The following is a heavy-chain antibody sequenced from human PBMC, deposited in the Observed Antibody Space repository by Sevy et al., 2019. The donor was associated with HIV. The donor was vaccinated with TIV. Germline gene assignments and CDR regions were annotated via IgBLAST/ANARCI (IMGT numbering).Heavy chain of an antibody. CDR3: TRDMYGIDY. J-gene: IGHJ4*02. CDR1: GFTFTNYW. CDR2: VDNDGSGT. D-gene: IGHD2-8*01. Sequence: GGSLRLSCAASGFTFTNYWMHWVRQAPGKGLVWVSRVDNDGSGTNYADSVKGRFTISRDNAMNTVYLQMNSLRADDTAVYYCTRDMYGIDYWGQGTLVTVSS. V-gene: IGHV3-74*01.